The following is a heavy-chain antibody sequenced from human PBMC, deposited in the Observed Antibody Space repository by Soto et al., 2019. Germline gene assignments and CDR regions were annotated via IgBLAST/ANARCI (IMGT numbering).Heavy chain of an antibody. Sequence: PGGSLRLSCAASGFTFSSYGMHWVRQAPGKGLEWVAFIWYDGSNKYYADSVKGRFTISRDNSKNTLYLQMNSLRAEDTAVYYCARERKHVLRYFDWNPAAHAFDIWGQGTMVTVSS. CDR1: GFTFSSYG. CDR2: IWYDGSNK. D-gene: IGHD3-9*01. J-gene: IGHJ3*02. V-gene: IGHV3-33*01. CDR3: ARERKHVLRYFDWNPAAHAFDI.